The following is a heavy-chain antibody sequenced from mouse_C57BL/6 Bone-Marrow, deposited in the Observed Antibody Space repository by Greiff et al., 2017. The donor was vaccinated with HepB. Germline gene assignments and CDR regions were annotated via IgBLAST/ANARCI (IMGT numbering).Heavy chain of an antibody. CDR1: GYSITSGYY. CDR3: ARVPYYYGSDCYWYFDV. CDR2: ISYDGSN. V-gene: IGHV3-6*01. D-gene: IGHD1-1*01. J-gene: IGHJ1*03. Sequence: DVHLVESGPGLVKPSQSLSLTCSVTGYSITSGYYWNWIRQFPGNKLEWMGYISYDGSNNYNPSLKNRISITRDTSKNQFFLKLNSVTTEDTATYYCARVPYYYGSDCYWYFDVWGTGTTVTVSS.